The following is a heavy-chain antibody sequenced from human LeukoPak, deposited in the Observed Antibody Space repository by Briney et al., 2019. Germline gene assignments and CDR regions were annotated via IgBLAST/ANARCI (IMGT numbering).Heavy chain of an antibody. J-gene: IGHJ4*02. V-gene: IGHV1-24*01. Sequence: ASVKVSCKVSGYTLTELSMHWVRQAPGKGLEWMGGFDPEDGETIYAQKFQGRVTMTEDTSTDTAYMELSSLRSEDTAVYYCATGPPRRGSSDFDYWGQGTLVTVSS. D-gene: IGHD1-26*01. CDR3: ATGPPRRGSSDFDY. CDR1: GYTLTELS. CDR2: FDPEDGET.